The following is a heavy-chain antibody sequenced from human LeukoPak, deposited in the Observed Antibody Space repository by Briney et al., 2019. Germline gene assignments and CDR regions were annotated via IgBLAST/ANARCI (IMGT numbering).Heavy chain of an antibody. V-gene: IGHV3-7*01. CDR2: IKQDESKR. CDR3: ARDKSPPPYFTMSSVYQDAFDV. CDR1: GFTFSTYW. J-gene: IGHJ3*01. D-gene: IGHD3-22*01. Sequence: GGSLRLSCAASGFTFSTYWMTWVRQAPGKGLEWVANIKQDESKRYYVDSVKGRFTISRDNAKNSLYLQMTSLRAEDTAVYYCARDKSPPPYFTMSSVYQDAFDVWGQGTMVTVSS.